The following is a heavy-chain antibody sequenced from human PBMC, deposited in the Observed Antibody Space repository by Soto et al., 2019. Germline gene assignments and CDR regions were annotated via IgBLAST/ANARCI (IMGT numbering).Heavy chain of an antibody. CDR3: AKEVYGAARGAMDV. CDR1: GFTFNNNV. J-gene: IGHJ6*02. V-gene: IGHV3-23*01. Sequence: EVQLLESGGGLVQPGGSLRLSCAASGFTFNNNVMNWVRQAPGKGLEWVSGISDNGGSTYYADSVKGRCTISRDNSKNTLYLQMNCLRADDTAVYYCAKEVYGAARGAMDVWGQGTTATVSS. D-gene: IGHD3-10*01. CDR2: ISDNGGST.